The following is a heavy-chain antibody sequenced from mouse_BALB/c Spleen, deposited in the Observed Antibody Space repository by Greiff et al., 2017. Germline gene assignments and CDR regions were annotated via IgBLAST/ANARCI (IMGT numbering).Heavy chain of an antibody. CDR2: IWAGGST. V-gene: IGHV2-9*02. Sequence: VQLVESGPGLVAPSQSLSITCTVSGFSLTSYCVHWVRQPPGKGLEWLGVIWAGGSTNYNSALMSRLSISKDNSKSQVFLKMNSLQTDDTAMYYCAREWGLRAWFAYWGQGTLVTVSA. D-gene: IGHD2-4*01. J-gene: IGHJ3*01. CDR1: GFSLTSYC. CDR3: AREWGLRAWFAY.